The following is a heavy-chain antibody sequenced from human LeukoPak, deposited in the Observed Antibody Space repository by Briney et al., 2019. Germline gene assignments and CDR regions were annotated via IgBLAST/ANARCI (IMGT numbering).Heavy chain of an antibody. Sequence: SETLSLTCAVYGGSFSGYYWSWIRQPPGKGLEWIGEINHSGSSNYNPSLKSRVTISVDTSKNQLSLKLRSVTAADTAMYYCARGQTSVVTAIPYYFDYWGRGTLVTVSS. CDR2: INHSGSS. V-gene: IGHV4-34*01. CDR1: GGSFSGYY. J-gene: IGHJ4*02. CDR3: ARGQTSVVTAIPYYFDY. D-gene: IGHD2-21*02.